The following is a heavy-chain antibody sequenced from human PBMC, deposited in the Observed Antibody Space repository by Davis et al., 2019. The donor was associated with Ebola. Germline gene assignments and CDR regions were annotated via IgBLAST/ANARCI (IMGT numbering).Heavy chain of an antibody. V-gene: IGHV3-21*04. Sequence: PGGSLRLSCAASRFTFSSYSMNWVRQAPGKGLEWVSSISSSSSYIYYADSVKGRFTISRDNAKNSLYLQMNSLRAEDTAVYYCARSLVWVQGVRRRYYGMDVWGQGTTVTVSS. J-gene: IGHJ6*02. CDR1: RFTFSSYS. CDR2: ISSSSSYI. D-gene: IGHD3-10*01. CDR3: ARSLVWVQGVRRRYYGMDV.